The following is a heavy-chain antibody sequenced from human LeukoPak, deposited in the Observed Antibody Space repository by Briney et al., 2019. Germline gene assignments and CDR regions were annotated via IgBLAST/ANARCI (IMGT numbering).Heavy chain of an antibody. Sequence: SETLSLTCTVSGGSISSGGYYWSWIRQHPGKGLEWIGYIYYSGSTYYNPSLKSRVTISVDTSKNQFSLKLSSVTAADTAVYYCARALSGSYSFDYWDQGTLVTVSS. J-gene: IGHJ4*02. CDR2: IYYSGST. CDR1: GGSISSGGYY. CDR3: ARALSGSYSFDY. V-gene: IGHV4-31*03. D-gene: IGHD1-26*01.